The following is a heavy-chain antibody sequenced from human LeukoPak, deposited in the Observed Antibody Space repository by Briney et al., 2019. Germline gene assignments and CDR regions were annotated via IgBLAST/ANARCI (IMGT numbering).Heavy chain of an antibody. CDR2: INHSGST. D-gene: IGHD3-22*01. CDR3: ARGLPMIVVRWGAIDY. CDR1: GGSFSGYY. J-gene: IGHJ4*02. Sequence: SETLSLTCAVYGGSFSGYYWSWIRQPPGKGREWIGVINHSGSTNYNPSLKSRVTISVDTSKNQFSLKLSSVTAADTAVYYCARGLPMIVVRWGAIDYWGQGTLVTVSS. V-gene: IGHV4-34*01.